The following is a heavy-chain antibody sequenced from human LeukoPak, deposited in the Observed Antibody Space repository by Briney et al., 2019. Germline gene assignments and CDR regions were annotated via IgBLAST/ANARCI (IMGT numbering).Heavy chain of an antibody. CDR3: ARHFNRRYCSSTSCPRYYMDV. CDR2: IYTSGST. Sequence: SQTLSLTCTVSGGSISSGSYYWSWIRQPAGKGLEWIGRIYTSGSTNYNPSLESRVTISVDTSKNQFSLKLSSVTAADTAVYYCARHFNRRYCSSTSCPRYYMDVWGKGTTVTVSS. V-gene: IGHV4-61*02. J-gene: IGHJ6*03. CDR1: GGSISSGSYY. D-gene: IGHD2-2*01.